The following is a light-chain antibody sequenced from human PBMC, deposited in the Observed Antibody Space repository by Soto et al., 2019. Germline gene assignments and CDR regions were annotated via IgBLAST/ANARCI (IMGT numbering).Light chain of an antibody. Sequence: QSVLTQPPSGYGAPGQSVTISCTGSSSNIGAGYDVHWYQQLPGTAPKLLIYGNSNRPSGVPDRFSGSKSGTSASLAITGLQAEDEADYYCQSYDSSLSGYVFGTGTKVTVV. CDR2: GNS. CDR3: QSYDSSLSGYV. J-gene: IGLJ1*01. V-gene: IGLV1-40*01. CDR1: SSNIGAGYD.